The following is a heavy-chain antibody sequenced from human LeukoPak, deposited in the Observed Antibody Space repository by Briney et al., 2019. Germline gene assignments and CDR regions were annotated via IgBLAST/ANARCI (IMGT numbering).Heavy chain of an antibody. Sequence: ASVKVSCKVSGYTLTELSMHWVRQAPGKGLEWTGGFDPEDGETIYAQKFQGRVTMTEDTSTDTAYMELSSLRSEDTAVYYCATPPQGTMVRGAPEYWGQGTLVTVSS. J-gene: IGHJ4*02. V-gene: IGHV1-24*01. CDR1: GYTLTELS. CDR3: ATPPQGTMVRGAPEY. D-gene: IGHD3-10*01. CDR2: FDPEDGET.